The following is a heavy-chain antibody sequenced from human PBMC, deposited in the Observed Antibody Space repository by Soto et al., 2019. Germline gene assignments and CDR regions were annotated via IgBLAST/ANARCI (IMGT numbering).Heavy chain of an antibody. CDR3: ARDSRYSSSSRMSWFGP. V-gene: IGHV3-48*03. Sequence: PGGSLRLSCAASGFTFISYEMNWGRQAPGKGLEWVSYISSSGSTIYYADSVKGRFTISRDNAKNSLYLQMNSLRAEDTAVYYCARDSRYSSSSRMSWFGPWGQGTLVTVSS. D-gene: IGHD6-6*01. CDR1: GFTFISYE. CDR2: ISSSGSTI. J-gene: IGHJ5*02.